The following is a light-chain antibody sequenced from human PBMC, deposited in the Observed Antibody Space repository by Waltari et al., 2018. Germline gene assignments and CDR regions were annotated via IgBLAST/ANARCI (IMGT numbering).Light chain of an antibody. J-gene: IGKJ1*01. V-gene: IGKV3-11*01. CDR2: DAS. CDR3: QQRSSWPWT. CDR1: QSVRTY. Sequence: EIVLTQSTATLSLSPVVRASLSCRASQSVRTYLAWYHHKSGQAPRLLIYDASNRDNGIPARFSGSGSGTDFTLTISSLESEDFAVYYCQQRSSWPWTFGQGTKVEVK.